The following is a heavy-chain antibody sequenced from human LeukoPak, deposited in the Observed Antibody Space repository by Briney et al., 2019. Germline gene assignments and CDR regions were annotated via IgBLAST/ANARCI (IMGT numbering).Heavy chain of an antibody. V-gene: IGHV4-61*02. J-gene: IGHJ6*03. CDR1: GGSISSGSYY. CDR2: IYTSGST. CDR3: ARESPRYYYYMDV. Sequence: PSETLSLTCTVSGGSISSGSYYWSWIRQPAGKGLEWIGRIYTSGSTNYNPSLKSRVTISVDTSKNQSSLKLSSVTAADTAVYYCARESPRYYYYMDVWGKGTTVTVSS.